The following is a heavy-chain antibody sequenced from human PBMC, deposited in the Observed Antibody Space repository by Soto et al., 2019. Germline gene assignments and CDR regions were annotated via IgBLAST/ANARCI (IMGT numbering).Heavy chain of an antibody. Sequence: EVQLVQSGGGLVQPGGSLRLSCAASGFTFSSDPMSWVRQVPGKGLEWISAIRNDGGSMYYVPSVKGRFTISRDNSKNTSSLRMKNLRAEDTAIYYCVRDRYTMSDFWSAFSRDWGQGALVIVSS. V-gene: IGHV3-23*02. CDR2: IRNDGGSM. D-gene: IGHD3-3*01. CDR3: VRDRYTMSDFWSAFSRD. CDR1: GFTFSSDP. J-gene: IGHJ4*02.